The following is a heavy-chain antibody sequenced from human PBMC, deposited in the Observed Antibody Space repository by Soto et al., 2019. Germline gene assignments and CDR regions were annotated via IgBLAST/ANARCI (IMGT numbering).Heavy chain of an antibody. D-gene: IGHD1-26*01. J-gene: IGHJ5*02. CDR1: GYTFTSYN. V-gene: IGHV1-8*01. Sequence: QVQLVQSGAEVKKPGASVKVSCKASGYTFTSYNINWVRQVTGQGLEYMGWMNPNSGNTGYAQKFQGSVTRHRNTSIRTAYRELSSLRVDDTAVYYCARSPIVVGATTTLRLSGFDPWGQGTLVTVSS. CDR2: MNPNSGNT. CDR3: ARSPIVVGATTTLRLSGFDP.